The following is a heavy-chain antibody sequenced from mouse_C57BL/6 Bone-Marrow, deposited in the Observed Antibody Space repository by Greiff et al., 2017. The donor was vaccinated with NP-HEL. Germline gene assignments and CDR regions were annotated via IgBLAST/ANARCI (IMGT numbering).Heavy chain of an antibody. D-gene: IGHD1-1*01. CDR3: ARYPLYYSGSSHWYFDV. CDR1: GFTFTDYY. CDR2: IRNKANGYTT. V-gene: IGHV7-3*01. Sequence: EVQRVESGGGLVQPGGSLSLSCAASGFTFTDYYMSWVRQPPGKALEWLGFIRNKANGYTTEYSASVTGRFPISRDNSQSILYLQMNALRAEDSATYYCARYPLYYSGSSHWYFDVWGTGTTVTVSS. J-gene: IGHJ1*03.